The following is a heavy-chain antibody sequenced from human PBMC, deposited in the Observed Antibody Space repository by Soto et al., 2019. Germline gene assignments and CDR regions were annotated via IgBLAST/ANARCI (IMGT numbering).Heavy chain of an antibody. CDR1: GFTFSSYA. D-gene: IGHD3-3*01. CDR2: ISYDGRNK. CDR3: AREPTIFGGVTLDY. Sequence: PGGSLRLSCAASGFTFSSYAMHWVRQAPGKGLEWVAVISYDGRNKYYEASVKGRFTISRDTSKNTLYLQMNSLRAEDTAVYYCAREPTIFGGVTLDYWGQGTLVTVSS. J-gene: IGHJ4*02. V-gene: IGHV3-30*04.